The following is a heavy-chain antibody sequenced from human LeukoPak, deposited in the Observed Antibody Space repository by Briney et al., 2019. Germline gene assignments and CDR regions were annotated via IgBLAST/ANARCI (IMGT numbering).Heavy chain of an antibody. CDR2: INSDGSNT. V-gene: IGHV3-74*01. J-gene: IGHJ6*03. CDR3: ARGGFGHNMAV. CDR1: EFTFSNYW. Sequence: GGSLRLSCVASEFTFSNYWLHWVRQAPGKGPVWVSRINSDGSNTIYADSVKGRFTISRDNAKNTVYLQMNSLRVEDTAIYYCARGGFGHNMAVWGKGTTVTVCS. D-gene: IGHD3-3*01.